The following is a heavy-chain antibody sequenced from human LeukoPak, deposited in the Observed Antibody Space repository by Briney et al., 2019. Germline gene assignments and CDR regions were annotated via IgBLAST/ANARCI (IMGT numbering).Heavy chain of an antibody. CDR2: ISSGSSTI. CDR3: ASEGPVALGAFDI. J-gene: IGHJ3*02. CDR1: GFTFSSYS. V-gene: IGHV3-48*01. D-gene: IGHD2-15*01. Sequence: GGSLRLSCAASGFTFSSYSMNWVRQAPGKGLEWVSYISSGSSTIYYADSVKGRFTISRDNAKNSLYLQMNSLRAEDTAVYYRASEGPVALGAFDIWGQGTMVTVSS.